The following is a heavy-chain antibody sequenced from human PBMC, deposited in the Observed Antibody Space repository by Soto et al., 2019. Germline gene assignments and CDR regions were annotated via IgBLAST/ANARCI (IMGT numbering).Heavy chain of an antibody. CDR3: AKRAQIYDPGYYFDF. CDR1: GFTFSDYA. D-gene: IGHD5-12*01. Sequence: EVQLLESGGGLVQPGGSLRLSCAASGFTFSDYAMSWVRQGPGKGLEWVSTISVGGGRTFYADSVKGRFTISRDNSKNTLYLQMNSLRAADTAVYYCAKRAQIYDPGYYFDFWGQGTPVTVSS. V-gene: IGHV3-23*01. J-gene: IGHJ4*02. CDR2: ISVGGGRT.